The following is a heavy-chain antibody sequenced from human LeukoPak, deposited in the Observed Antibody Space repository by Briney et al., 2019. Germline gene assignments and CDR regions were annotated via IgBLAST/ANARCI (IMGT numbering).Heavy chain of an antibody. Sequence: GGSLRFSCAASGFTFSSYWMNWARQAPGKGLEWVASINHNGNVNYYVDSVKGRFTISRDNAKNSLYLQMSNLSAEDTAVYFCARGGGLDVWGQGATVTVSS. CDR1: GFTFSSYW. CDR2: INHNGNVN. D-gene: IGHD3-16*01. CDR3: ARGGGLDV. V-gene: IGHV3-7*03. J-gene: IGHJ6*02.